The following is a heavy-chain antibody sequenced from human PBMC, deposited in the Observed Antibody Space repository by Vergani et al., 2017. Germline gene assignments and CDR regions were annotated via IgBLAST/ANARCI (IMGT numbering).Heavy chain of an antibody. CDR2: IGHDGNNK. J-gene: IGHJ4*01. CDR1: GFIFSSYG. V-gene: IGHV3-30*02. D-gene: IGHD2-15*01. Sequence: QVQLVESGGGVVQPGGSLRLSCAASGFIFSSYGMHWVRQTPGTGLEWAAFIGHDGNNKHYAQSVKGRFTISRDTSRNAVYLQMNILRVEDTGVYYCTRSECSGTTCYGHYFDLWGHGILVTVSS. CDR3: TRSECSGTTCYGHYFDL.